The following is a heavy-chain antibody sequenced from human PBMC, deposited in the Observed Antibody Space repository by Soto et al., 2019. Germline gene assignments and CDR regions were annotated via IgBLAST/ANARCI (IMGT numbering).Heavy chain of an antibody. V-gene: IGHV1-69*08. CDR1: GGNFSSYT. J-gene: IGHJ4*02. CDR3: ARDRWCGGDY. Sequence: QVQLVQSGAEVKKPGSSVKVSCKASGGNFSSYTISWVRQAPGQGLEWMGRIIPILGIANYAQKFQSRVTLTADKSPSTAYMALSSLRPEDTAVYYWARDRWCGGDYWGQGTLVTVSS. D-gene: IGHD3-10*01. CDR2: IIPILGIA.